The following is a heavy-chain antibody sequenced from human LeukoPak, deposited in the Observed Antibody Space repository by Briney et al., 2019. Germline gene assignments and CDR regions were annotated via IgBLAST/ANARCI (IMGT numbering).Heavy chain of an antibody. CDR2: IEQDGGVI. J-gene: IGHJ6*04. V-gene: IGHV3-7*01. CDR3: AELGITMIGGV. D-gene: IGHD3-10*02. Sequence: GGSLRLSCAASGFTFSNYWMSWVRQAPGKGLEWVANIEQDGGVIYYVDSVKGRFTISRDNAKNSLYLQMNSLRAEDTAVYYCAELGITMIGGVWGKGTTVTISS. CDR1: GFTFSNYW.